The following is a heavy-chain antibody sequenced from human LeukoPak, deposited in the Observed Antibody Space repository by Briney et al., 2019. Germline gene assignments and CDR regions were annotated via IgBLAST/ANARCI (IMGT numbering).Heavy chain of an antibody. J-gene: IGHJ6*03. D-gene: IGHD3-9*01. CDR2: IIPIFGTA. CDR1: GGTFSSYA. CDR3: ARGVHYDILTGHLYYYYYYMDA. Sequence: SVKVSCKASGGTFSSYAISWVRQAPGQGLEWMGGIIPIFGTANYAQKFQGRVTITADESTSTAYMELSSLRSEDTAVYYCARGVHYDILTGHLYYYYYYMDAWGKGTTVTISS. V-gene: IGHV1-69*13.